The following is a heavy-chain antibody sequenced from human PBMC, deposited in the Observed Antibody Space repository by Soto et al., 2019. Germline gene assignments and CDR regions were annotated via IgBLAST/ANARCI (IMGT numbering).Heavy chain of an antibody. V-gene: IGHV3-23*01. J-gene: IGHJ4*02. CDR2: ISGSGGTT. CDR3: AKLNSPAAPRGYFDY. Sequence: GGSLRLSCAASGFTFSSYAMTWVRQAPGKGLEWVSAISGSGGTTYYADSVKGRFTISRDNSKNTLYLQMDSLRAEDTAVYYCAKLNSPAAPRGYFDYWGQGTLVTVSS. CDR1: GFTFSSYA. D-gene: IGHD2-2*01.